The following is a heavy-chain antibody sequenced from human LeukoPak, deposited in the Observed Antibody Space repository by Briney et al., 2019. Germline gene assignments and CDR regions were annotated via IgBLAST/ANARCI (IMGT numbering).Heavy chain of an antibody. J-gene: IGHJ4*02. CDR1: GYTFTSYY. CDR3: ARDDYGGNPGNY. V-gene: IGHV1-46*01. D-gene: IGHD4-23*01. Sequence: ASVKVSCTASGYTFTSYYMHWVRQAPGQGLEWMGIINPSGGSTSYAQKFQGRVTMTRDTSTSTVYMELSSLRSEDTAVYYCARDDYGGNPGNYWGQGTLVTVSS. CDR2: INPSGGST.